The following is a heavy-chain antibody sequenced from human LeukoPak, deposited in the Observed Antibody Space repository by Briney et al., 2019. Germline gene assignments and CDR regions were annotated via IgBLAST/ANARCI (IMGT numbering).Heavy chain of an antibody. D-gene: IGHD4-23*01. CDR3: ARRVLGAVGYFAY. Sequence: GGSLRLSCAASGFIFTTYAMGWVRQLPGKGLEWVSSVSSSGSDTYYTSSVKGRFTISRDNSKNTLYLQVNSLRVEDTAVYYCARRVLGAVGYFAYWGQGALVTVSS. CDR1: GFIFTTYA. J-gene: IGHJ4*02. CDR2: VSSSGSDT. V-gene: IGHV3-23*05.